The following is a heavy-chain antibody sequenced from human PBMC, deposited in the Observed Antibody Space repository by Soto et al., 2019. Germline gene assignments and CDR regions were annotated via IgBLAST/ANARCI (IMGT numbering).Heavy chain of an antibody. V-gene: IGHV3-30*18. D-gene: IGHD3-22*01. J-gene: IGHJ4*01. CDR3: AKDTYYHDSSGYYVFDY. Sequence: QVQLVESGGGVVQPGRSLTLSCAASDFTFSSYGIHWVRQAPGKGLEWVAVISYDGSNKQYGDSVKGRLTMSRDNSKKTVHLQMSSLRVEDTAVYYCAKDTYYHDSSGYYVFDYWGQGTLVTVSS. CDR1: DFTFSSYG. CDR2: ISYDGSNK.